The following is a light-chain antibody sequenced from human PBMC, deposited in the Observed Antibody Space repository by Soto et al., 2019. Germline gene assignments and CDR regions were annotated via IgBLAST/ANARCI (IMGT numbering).Light chain of an antibody. CDR1: QNIRTY. CDR3: QQSYSTPRT. Sequence: IQMTQSPSSLSASVGDRVTITCRASQNIRTYVNWYQQKPGRAPKLLIFEASRLQSGVPSRFSGSGSGTDFTLTISSLQPEDFATYHCQQSYSTPRTFGQGTKV. J-gene: IGKJ1*01. V-gene: IGKV1-39*01. CDR2: EAS.